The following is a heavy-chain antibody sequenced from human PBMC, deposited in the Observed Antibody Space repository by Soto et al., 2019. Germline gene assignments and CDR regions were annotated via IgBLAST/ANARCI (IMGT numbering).Heavy chain of an antibody. CDR3: AKDGNRKDDY. Sequence: AGGSLRLSCSASGFSISDYAMSWVRQAPGKGLEWVSSISDSGTKTFYADSVKGRFAISRDTSKNTVYIQMNNLRVEDTALYYCAKDGNRKDDYWGQGTVVTVSS. V-gene: IGHV3-23*01. CDR2: ISDSGTKT. J-gene: IGHJ4*02. CDR1: GFSISDYA.